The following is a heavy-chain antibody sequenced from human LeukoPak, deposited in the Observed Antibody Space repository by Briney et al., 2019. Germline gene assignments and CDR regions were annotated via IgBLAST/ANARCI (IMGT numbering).Heavy chain of an antibody. D-gene: IGHD3-10*01. Sequence: PGGSLRLSCAASGFTFSSYWMSWVRQAPGKGLEWVANIKQDGSEKYYVDPVKGRFTISRDNAKNSLYLQMNSLRAEDTAVYYCARDLMVRGVDLDYWGQGTLVTVSS. CDR2: IKQDGSEK. V-gene: IGHV3-7*03. CDR1: GFTFSSYW. CDR3: ARDLMVRGVDLDY. J-gene: IGHJ4*02.